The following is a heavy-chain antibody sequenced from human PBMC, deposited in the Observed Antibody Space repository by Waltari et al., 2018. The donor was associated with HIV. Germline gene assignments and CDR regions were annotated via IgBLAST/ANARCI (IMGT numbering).Heavy chain of an antibody. J-gene: IGHJ6*02. Sequence: EVQLLESGGGLAQGGGSLRLSCVASGFTFGDYGMTWFGQVPGKGLEGAPHIRAINEDTYYADSVGGRFSISRDISKNTVYLQMNSLRAEDTAVYYCAKDTARHESDYGLDVWGQGTVVTVSS. CDR2: IRAINEDT. CDR3: AKDTARHESDYGLDV. CDR1: GFTFGDYG. V-gene: IGHV3-23*01. D-gene: IGHD6-6*01.